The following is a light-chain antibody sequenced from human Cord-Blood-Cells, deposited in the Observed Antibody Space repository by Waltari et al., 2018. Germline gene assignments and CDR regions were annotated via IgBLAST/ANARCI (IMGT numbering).Light chain of an antibody. CDR3: QQRSNWAWT. CDR1: QSVSSY. Sequence: EIVLTQSPATLSLSPGERATLSCRASQSVSSYLAWYQQKPGQAPRLLIYDASNGATGIPARFSGSVSGTDFTLTISSLEPEDFAVYYCQQRSNWAWTFGQGTKVEIK. V-gene: IGKV3-11*01. J-gene: IGKJ1*01. CDR2: DAS.